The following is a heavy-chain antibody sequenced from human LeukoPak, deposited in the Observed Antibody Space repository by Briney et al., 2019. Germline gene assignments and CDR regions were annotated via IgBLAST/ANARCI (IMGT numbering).Heavy chain of an antibody. Sequence: KPSETLSLTCTVSGGSISSYYWSWLRQPPGKGLEWIGYIYYSGSTNYNPSLKSRVTISVDTSKNQLSLKLSSVTAADTAVYYCARALWFGELYYFDYWGQGTLVTVSS. CDR3: ARALWFGELYYFDY. CDR2: IYYSGST. D-gene: IGHD3-10*01. V-gene: IGHV4-59*01. CDR1: GGSISSYY. J-gene: IGHJ4*02.